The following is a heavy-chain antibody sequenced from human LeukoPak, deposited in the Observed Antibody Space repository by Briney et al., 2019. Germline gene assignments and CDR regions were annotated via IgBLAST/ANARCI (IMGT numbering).Heavy chain of an antibody. D-gene: IGHD3-22*01. J-gene: IGHJ4*02. CDR2: VSTNNSNT. Sequence: ASVKVSCKASGYSFSKYGMSWVRQAPGQGLEWMGWVSTNNSNTNYAQKIQGRVAMTTDTSTSTGYMELRSLRSEDTAVYYCVISYYDATGYYDYWGQGTLVSVSS. V-gene: IGHV1-18*01. CDR1: GYSFSKYG. CDR3: VISYYDATGYYDY.